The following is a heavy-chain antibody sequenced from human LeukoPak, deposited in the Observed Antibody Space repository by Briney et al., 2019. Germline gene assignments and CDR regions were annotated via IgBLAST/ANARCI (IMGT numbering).Heavy chain of an antibody. CDR3: ARFRGNIAAAGDY. CDR1: GYTFTSYD. V-gene: IGHV1-8*01. Sequence: ASVKVSCKASGYTFTSYDINWVRQATGQGLEWMGWMNPNSGNTGYAQKSQGRVTMTRNTSINTAYMELSSLRSEDTAVYYCARFRGNIAAAGDYWGQGTLVTVSS. CDR2: MNPNSGNT. J-gene: IGHJ4*02. D-gene: IGHD6-13*01.